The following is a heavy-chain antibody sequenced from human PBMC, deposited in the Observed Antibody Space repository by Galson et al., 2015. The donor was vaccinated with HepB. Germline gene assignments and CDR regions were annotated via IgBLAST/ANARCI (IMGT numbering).Heavy chain of an antibody. CDR2: IKRDGSEQ. CDR3: AKDVDTAMVGD. J-gene: IGHJ4*02. CDR1: KFTFSNSW. Sequence: SLRLSCAASKFTFSNSWMTWVRQAPGRGLEWVANIKRDGSEQNYVDSVKGRFTISRDNARNSLYLQMNSLRAEDTAIYYCAKDVDTAMVGDWGQGTLVTVSS. V-gene: IGHV3-7*03. D-gene: IGHD5-18*01.